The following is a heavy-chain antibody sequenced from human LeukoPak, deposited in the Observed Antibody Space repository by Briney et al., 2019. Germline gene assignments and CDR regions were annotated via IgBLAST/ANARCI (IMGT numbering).Heavy chain of an antibody. CDR2: INSKTDGETT. Sequence: GGSLRLSCAASGFTVSSNYMSWVRQAPGKGLEWIGRINSKTDGETTNYAEPVRGRFTISRDDSKSAVYLQMNSLKIEDTAVYYCTTDLGTYYHGSQRLIPIDYWGQGTLVTVSS. D-gene: IGHD3-10*01. CDR3: TTDLGTYYHGSQRLIPIDY. J-gene: IGHJ4*02. CDR1: GFTVSSNY. V-gene: IGHV3-15*01.